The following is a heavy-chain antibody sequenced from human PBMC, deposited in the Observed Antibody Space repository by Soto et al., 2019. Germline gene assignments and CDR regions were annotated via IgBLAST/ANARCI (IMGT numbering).Heavy chain of an antibody. Sequence: PSQTLSLTCAISGDSVSSNSAAWNWIRQSPSRGLEWLGRTYYRSKWYNDYAVSVKSRITINPDTSKNQFSLQLNSVTPEDTAVYYCARQTPRTIFGVVTSLVFDYWGQGTLVTVSS. CDR1: GDSVSSNSAA. J-gene: IGHJ4*02. CDR3: ARQTPRTIFGVVTSLVFDY. D-gene: IGHD3-3*01. CDR2: TYYRSKWYN. V-gene: IGHV6-1*01.